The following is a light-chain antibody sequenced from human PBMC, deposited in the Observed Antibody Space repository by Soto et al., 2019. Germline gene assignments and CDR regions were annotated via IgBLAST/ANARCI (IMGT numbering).Light chain of an antibody. J-gene: IGKJ1*01. CDR1: QSISSSF. Sequence: TQSPSTLSASVGDRVTITCRASQSISSSFLAWFQHKPGQAPRLLIYGAFSRATGIPDRFSGSGSGTDFTLSISRLEPEDFAVYYCHQYGSSQTFGQGTKVDIK. CDR2: GAF. V-gene: IGKV3-20*01. CDR3: HQYGSSQT.